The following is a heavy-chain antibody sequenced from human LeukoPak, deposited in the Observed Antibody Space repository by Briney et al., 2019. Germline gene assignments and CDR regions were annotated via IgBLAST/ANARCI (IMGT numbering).Heavy chain of an antibody. CDR2: IFYSGST. CDR1: GGSISTANYY. Sequence: SETLSLTCTVSGGSISTANYYWGWVRQPPGKGLEWIGNIFYSGSTYYSPPLKSRLTISLDTSRNQFSLRLNSVTAADTAVYYCAKGRGYYYNMDVWGKGTTVTVSS. CDR3: AKGRGYYYNMDV. J-gene: IGHJ6*03. D-gene: IGHD3-16*01. V-gene: IGHV4-39*07.